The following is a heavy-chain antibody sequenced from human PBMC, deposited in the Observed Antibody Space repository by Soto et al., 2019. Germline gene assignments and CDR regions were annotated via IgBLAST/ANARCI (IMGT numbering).Heavy chain of an antibody. D-gene: IGHD6-19*01. CDR1: GYTFTSYY. CDR2: INPNGGST. CDR3: AKSSGWRFDP. V-gene: IGHV1-46*01. J-gene: IGHJ5*02. Sequence: QVQLVQSGAEVKKPGASVKVSCKASGYTFTSYYMHWVRQAPGQGLEWMGIINPNGGSTTYAQQCQGRVTMTRETSASTVYMELSSLRSEDTAVYYCAKSSGWRFDPWGQGTLVTVSS.